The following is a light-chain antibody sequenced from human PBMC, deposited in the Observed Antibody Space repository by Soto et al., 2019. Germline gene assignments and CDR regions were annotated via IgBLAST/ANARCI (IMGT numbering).Light chain of an antibody. CDR1: NSDIGGYNY. CDR3: CSYAGTYNFWV. CDR2: DVS. Sequence: QSVLTQPRSVSGSPGQSVTISCTGTNSDIGGYNYVSWYQQHPGKAPKVMIYDVSRRPSGVPDRFSGSKSGNTASLTISGLQAEDEADYYCCSYAGTYNFWVFGGGTTLTVL. V-gene: IGLV2-11*01. J-gene: IGLJ3*02.